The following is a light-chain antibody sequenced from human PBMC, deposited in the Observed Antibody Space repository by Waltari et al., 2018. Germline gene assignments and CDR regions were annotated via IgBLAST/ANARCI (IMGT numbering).Light chain of an antibody. CDR1: ESVSNY. CDR3: QQRLKWPPIT. V-gene: IGKV3-11*01. Sequence: EIVLTQSPATLSLSPGERATLSCRASESVSNYLVWYQQKPGQAPRLLIFDASDRATGIPARFGGSGSGTDFTLTISSLEPEDFAVYYCQQRLKWPPITFGQGTRLEIK. CDR2: DAS. J-gene: IGKJ5*01.